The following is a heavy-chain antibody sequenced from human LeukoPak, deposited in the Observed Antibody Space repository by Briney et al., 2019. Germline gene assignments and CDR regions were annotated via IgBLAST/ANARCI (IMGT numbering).Heavy chain of an antibody. V-gene: IGHV3-21*04. D-gene: IGHD6-13*01. CDR2: ISSSSYI. CDR1: GFTFSSYS. Sequence: GGSLRLSCAASGFTFSSYSMNWVRQAPGKGLECVSSISSSSYIYYADSVKGRFTISRDNAKNSLYLQMNSLRAEDTALYYCAKDAFGFRAAANWFDPWGQGTLVTVSS. CDR3: AKDAFGFRAAANWFDP. J-gene: IGHJ5*02.